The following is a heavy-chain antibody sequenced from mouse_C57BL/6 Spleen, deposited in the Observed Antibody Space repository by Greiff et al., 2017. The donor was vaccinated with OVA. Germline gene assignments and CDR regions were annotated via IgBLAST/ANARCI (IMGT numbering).Heavy chain of an antibody. J-gene: IGHJ2*01. CDR3: TTDYSNYVFDY. Sequence: VQLQQSGAELVRPGASVKLSCTASGFNIKDDYMHWVKQRPEQGLEWIGWIDPENGDTEYASKFQGKATITADTSSNTAYLQLSSLTSEDTAVYYCTTDYSNYVFDYWGQGTTLTVSS. CDR2: IDPENGDT. V-gene: IGHV14-4*01. D-gene: IGHD2-5*01. CDR1: GFNIKDDY.